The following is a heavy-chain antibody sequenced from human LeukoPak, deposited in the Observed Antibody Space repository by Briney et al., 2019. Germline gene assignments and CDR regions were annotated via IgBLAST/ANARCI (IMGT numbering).Heavy chain of an antibody. D-gene: IGHD6-13*01. Sequence: PGGSLRLSCAASGFTFSSYAMSWVRQAPGMGLEWVSAISGSGGSTYYADSVKGRFTISRDNSKNTLYLQMSSLRAEDTAVYYCAKDGGSSSWFDYYYYYYMDVWGKGTTVTVSS. CDR1: GFTFSSYA. CDR2: ISGSGGST. V-gene: IGHV3-23*01. J-gene: IGHJ6*03. CDR3: AKDGGSSSWFDYYYYYYMDV.